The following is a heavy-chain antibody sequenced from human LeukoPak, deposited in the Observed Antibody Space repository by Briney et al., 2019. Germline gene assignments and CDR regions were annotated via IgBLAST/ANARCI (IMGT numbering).Heavy chain of an antibody. CDR3: ARGATVTYYFDH. V-gene: IGHV3-48*03. Sequence: GGSLRLSCAASGFTFSDYEMNWVRQAPGKGLEWLSYISTGGRTVKYADSVKGRFTISRDNARSSLFLQMSNLRVEDTAVYFCARGATVTYYFDHWGQGILVAVSS. CDR2: ISTGGRTV. CDR1: GFTFSDYE. D-gene: IGHD4-17*01. J-gene: IGHJ4*02.